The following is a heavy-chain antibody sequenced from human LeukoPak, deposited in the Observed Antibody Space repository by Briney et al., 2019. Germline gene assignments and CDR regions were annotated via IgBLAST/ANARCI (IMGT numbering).Heavy chain of an antibody. J-gene: IGHJ6*03. D-gene: IGHD1-20*01. CDR1: GGTFSSYA. V-gene: IGHV1-69*05. CDR3: ARGESKYNWNDGGGYYMDV. Sequence: ASMKVSCKASGGTFSSYAISWVRQAPGQGLEWMGGIIPIFGTANYAQKFQGRVTITTDESTSTAYMELSSLRSEDTAVYYCARGESKYNWNDGGGYYMDVWGKGTTVTVSS. CDR2: IIPIFGTA.